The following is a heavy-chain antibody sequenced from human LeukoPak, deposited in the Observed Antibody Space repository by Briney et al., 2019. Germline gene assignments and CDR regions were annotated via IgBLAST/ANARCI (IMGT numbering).Heavy chain of an antibody. CDR3: ARGTLYSGWSYYFDS. J-gene: IGHJ4*02. CDR1: GGLIPISTYY. Sequence: PSETLSLSCTVSGGLIPISTYYWGRIRQPPGKGLEWIGSVYYSGTTKYNPSLKSRVTISVDTLKNKFSLKLISVTAADTAVYYCARGTLYSGWSYYFDSWGQGTLVPVSS. CDR2: VYYSGTT. D-gene: IGHD6-19*01. V-gene: IGHV4-39*07.